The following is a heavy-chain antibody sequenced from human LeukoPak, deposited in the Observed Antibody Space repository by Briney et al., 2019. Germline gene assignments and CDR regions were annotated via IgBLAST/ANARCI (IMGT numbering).Heavy chain of an antibody. CDR1: GGSISSYY. CDR2: IYYSGST. D-gene: IGHD3-10*01. J-gene: IGHJ6*04. CDR3: ARPEYYYGSGSFSYYYYGMDV. V-gene: IGHV4-59*01. Sequence: PSETLSLTCTVSGGSISSYYWSWIRQPPGKGLEWIGYIYYSGSTNYNPSLKSRVTISVDTSKNQFSLKLSSVTAADTAVYYCARPEYYYGSGSFSYYYYGMDVWGKGTTVTVSS.